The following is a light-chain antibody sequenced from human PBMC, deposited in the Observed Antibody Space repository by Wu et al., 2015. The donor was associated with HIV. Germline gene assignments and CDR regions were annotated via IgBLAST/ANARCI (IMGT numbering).Light chain of an antibody. J-gene: IGKJ1*01. CDR2: GAS. CDR3: QQYDNWPPWT. CDR1: QSVSSN. Sequence: EIVMTQSPATLSVSPGERATLSCRASQSVSSNLAWYQQKPGQAPRLLNYGASTRATGIPARFSGSGSGTEFTLTISSMQSEDFAVYYCQQYDNWPPWTLGQGTKVEIK. V-gene: IGKV3-15*01.